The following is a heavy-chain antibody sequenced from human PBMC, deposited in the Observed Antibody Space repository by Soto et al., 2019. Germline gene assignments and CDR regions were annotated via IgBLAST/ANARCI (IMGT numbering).Heavy chain of an antibody. V-gene: IGHV1-18*01. J-gene: IGHJ4*02. CDR1: GYTFTSYG. D-gene: IGHD3-22*01. CDR2: ISAYNGNT. Sequence: QVQLVQSGAEVKKPGASVQVSCKASGYTFTSYGISWVRQAPGQGLEWMGWISAYNGNTNYAQKLQGRVTMTTDTSTSTAYMELRSLRSDDTAVYYCARDPGPYYYDSSGYGYFDYWGQGTLVTVSS. CDR3: ARDPGPYYYDSSGYGYFDY.